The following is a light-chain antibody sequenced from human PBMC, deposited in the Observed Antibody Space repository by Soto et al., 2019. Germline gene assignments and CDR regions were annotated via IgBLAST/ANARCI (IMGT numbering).Light chain of an antibody. Sequence: QSALTQPASVSGSPGQSITISCTGTSSDVGGYNYVSWYQQHPGKAPKLMIYEVNSRPSGVSSRFSGSKSGNTASLTISGLQAEDEADYYCTSFASSNTPVVFGGGTKLTVL. CDR1: SSDVGGYNY. CDR2: EVN. CDR3: TSFASSNTPVV. J-gene: IGLJ2*01. V-gene: IGLV2-14*01.